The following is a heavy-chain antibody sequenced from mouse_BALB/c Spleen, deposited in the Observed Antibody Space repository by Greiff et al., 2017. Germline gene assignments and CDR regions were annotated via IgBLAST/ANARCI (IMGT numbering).Heavy chain of an antibody. Sequence: VQLQQSGAELVRPGTSVKVSYKASGYAFTNYLIEWVKQRPGQGLEWIGVINPGSGGTNYNEKFKGKATLTADKSSSAAYMQLSSLTSDDSAVYFCARSGDYDGAMDYWGQGTSVTVSS. CDR1: GYAFTNYL. D-gene: IGHD2-4*01. CDR3: ARSGDYDGAMDY. CDR2: INPGSGGT. J-gene: IGHJ4*01. V-gene: IGHV1-54*01.